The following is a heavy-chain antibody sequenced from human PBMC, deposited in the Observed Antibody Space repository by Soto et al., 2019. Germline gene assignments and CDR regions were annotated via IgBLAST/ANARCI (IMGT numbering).Heavy chain of an antibody. CDR1: GGSFSGYY. CDR2: INHSGST. CDR3: ARVVTTVTTQPDY. J-gene: IGHJ4*02. D-gene: IGHD4-17*01. V-gene: IGHV4-34*01. Sequence: QVQLQQWGAGLLKPSETLSLTCAVYGGSFSGYYWSWIRHPPGKGREWIGEINHSGSTNYNPSLKSRVTISVDPSKNQFSLKLSSVTAADTAVYYCARVVTTVTTQPDYWGQGTLVTVSS.